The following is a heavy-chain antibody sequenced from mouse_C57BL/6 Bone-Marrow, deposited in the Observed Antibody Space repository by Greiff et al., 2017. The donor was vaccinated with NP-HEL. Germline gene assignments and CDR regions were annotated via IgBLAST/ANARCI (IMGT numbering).Heavy chain of an antibody. Sequence: EVNVVESGGGLVQPKGSLKLSCAASGFTFNTYAMHWVRQAPGKGLEWVARIRSKSSNYATYYADSVKDRFTISRDDSQSMLYLQMNNLKTEDTAMYYCVRGSFYGSSYPYFDYWGQGTTLTVSS. CDR1: GFTFNTYA. D-gene: IGHD1-1*01. CDR2: IRSKSSNYAT. V-gene: IGHV10-3*01. CDR3: VRGSFYGSSYPYFDY. J-gene: IGHJ2*01.